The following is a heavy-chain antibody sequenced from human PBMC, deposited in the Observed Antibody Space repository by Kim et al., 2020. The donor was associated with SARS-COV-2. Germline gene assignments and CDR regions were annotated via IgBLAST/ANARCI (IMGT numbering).Heavy chain of an antibody. CDR3: ARVGQGSDAFDI. J-gene: IGHJ3*02. Sequence: GGSLRLSCAASGFTFSSYDMHWVRQAPGKGLEWVSAIGTAGDTYYPGSVKGRFTISRENAKNSLYLQMNSLRAGDTAVYYCARVGQGSDAFDIWGQGTMVTVSS. V-gene: IGHV3-13*04. CDR2: IGTAGDT. CDR1: GFTFSSYD. D-gene: IGHD2-15*01.